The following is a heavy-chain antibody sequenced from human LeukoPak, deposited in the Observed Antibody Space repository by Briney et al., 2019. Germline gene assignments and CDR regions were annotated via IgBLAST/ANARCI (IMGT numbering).Heavy chain of an antibody. CDR2: IYSGGST. CDR3: ARGGSYYDY. V-gene: IGHV3-53*01. J-gene: IGHJ4*02. D-gene: IGHD3-16*01. CDR1: GFSVSSNC. Sequence: PGGSPRLSCAASGFSVSSNCMTWLRQAPGKGLEWVSAIYSGGSTYYADSVKGRFTISRDNSKDTLYLQMNSLRAEDTAVYYCARGGSYYDYWGQGTLVTVSS.